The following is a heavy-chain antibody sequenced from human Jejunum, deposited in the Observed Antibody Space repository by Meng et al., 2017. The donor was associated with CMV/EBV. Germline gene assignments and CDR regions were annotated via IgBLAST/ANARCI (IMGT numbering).Heavy chain of an antibody. CDR3: AKDVGY. CDR2: IEHDGSNK. CDR1: GFTFSNYG. D-gene: IGHD1-26*01. Sequence: QGQVGGSGGGVVQPGGALSFSCAASGFTFSNYGIHWVRQAPGKGLEWVAFIEHDGSNKYYADSVKGRFTISRDNSKNTLYLQMNSLRVEDTAVYYCAKDVGYWGQGTLVTVSS. V-gene: IGHV3-30*02. J-gene: IGHJ4*02.